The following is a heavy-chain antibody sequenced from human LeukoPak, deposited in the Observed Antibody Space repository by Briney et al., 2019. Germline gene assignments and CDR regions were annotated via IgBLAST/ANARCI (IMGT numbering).Heavy chain of an antibody. CDR2: IYSGGSI. J-gene: IGHJ3*02. D-gene: IGHD2-21*02. Sequence: GRSLRLSCVASGFTVSSNYMHWVRQAPGKGLEWVSVIYSGGSIYHADSVKGRFTVSRDNSKNTLYLQMNSLRAEDTAVYYCARDGGDSAFDIWGQGTMVTVSS. CDR1: GFTVSSNY. V-gene: IGHV3-66*01. CDR3: ARDGGDSAFDI.